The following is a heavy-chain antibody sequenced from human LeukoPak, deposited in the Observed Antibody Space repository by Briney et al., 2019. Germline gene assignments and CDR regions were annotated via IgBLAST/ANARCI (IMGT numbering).Heavy chain of an antibody. CDR2: VYYSGST. Sequence: SETLSLTCTVSGDSISSHYWSWIRQPPGKGLEWLGYVYYSGSTNYNPSLKSRVTISVDTSKNQFTLKLSSVTAADAAMYYCARLYYDSSGQYYFDYWGQGTLVTVSS. CDR3: ARLYYDSSGQYYFDY. CDR1: GDSISSHY. J-gene: IGHJ4*02. D-gene: IGHD3-22*01. V-gene: IGHV4-59*11.